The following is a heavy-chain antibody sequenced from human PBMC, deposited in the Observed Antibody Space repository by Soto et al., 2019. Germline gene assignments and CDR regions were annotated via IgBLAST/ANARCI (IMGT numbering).Heavy chain of an antibody. CDR1: GGSISSGGYS. CDR2: IYHSGST. CDR3: ARGHLRPQNWFDP. Sequence: QLQLQESGSGLVKPSQTLSLTCAVSGGSISSGGYSWSWIRQPPGKGLEWIGYIYHSGSTYYNPSLKSRVXXSXHXXKNQFSLKLSSVTAADTAVYYCARGHLRPQNWFDPWGQGTLVTVSS. D-gene: IGHD3-16*01. V-gene: IGHV4-30-2*01. J-gene: IGHJ5*02.